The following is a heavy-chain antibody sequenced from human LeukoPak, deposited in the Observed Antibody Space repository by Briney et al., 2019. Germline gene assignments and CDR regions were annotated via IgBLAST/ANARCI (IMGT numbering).Heavy chain of an antibody. CDR3: ARGINYYWYFDL. J-gene: IGHJ2*01. CDR1: GFTFSSYS. V-gene: IGHV3-21*01. CDR2: ISSSGSYI. Sequence: PGGSLRLSCAASGFTFSSYSMTWVRQAPGKGLEWVSSISSSGSYIYYADSLKGRFTISRDNAKNSLYLQMNSLRAEDTAVYYCARGINYYWYFDLWGRGTLVTVSS. D-gene: IGHD5-24*01.